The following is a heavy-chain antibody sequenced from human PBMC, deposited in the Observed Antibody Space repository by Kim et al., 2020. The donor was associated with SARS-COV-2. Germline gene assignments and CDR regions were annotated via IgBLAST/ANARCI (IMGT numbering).Heavy chain of an antibody. Sequence: TRYSPSFQGQVTISADKSISTAYLQWSSLKASDTAMYYCASSREHDAFDIWGQGTMVTVSS. V-gene: IGHV5-51*01. CDR3: ASSREHDAFDI. J-gene: IGHJ3*02. CDR2: T.